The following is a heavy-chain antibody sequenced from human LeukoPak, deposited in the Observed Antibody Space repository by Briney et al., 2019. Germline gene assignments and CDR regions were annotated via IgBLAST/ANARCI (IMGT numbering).Heavy chain of an antibody. CDR2: MNPNSGNT. Sequence: ASVKVSCKASGYSFTSYDINWVRQATGQGLEWMGWMNPNSGNTGYAQKFQGRVTMTRNTSISTAYMELSSLRSEDTAVYYCARTEGYCSSTSCYPNWFDPWGQGTLVTVSS. V-gene: IGHV1-8*01. CDR1: GYSFTSYD. D-gene: IGHD2-2*01. J-gene: IGHJ5*02. CDR3: ARTEGYCSSTSCYPNWFDP.